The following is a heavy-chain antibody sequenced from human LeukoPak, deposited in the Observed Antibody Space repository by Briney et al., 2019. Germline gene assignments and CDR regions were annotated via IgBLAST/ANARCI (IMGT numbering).Heavy chain of an antibody. CDR1: GFTFSSDS. D-gene: IGHD4-17*01. Sequence: PGGSLRLSCAASGFTFSSDSMNWGRQAPGKELEWVSSISSSSSYIYYADSLKGRFTISRDNAKNSLYLQMNSVRAEDTAVYCCASRGDYEQEFDYWGQGTLVTVSS. J-gene: IGHJ4*02. V-gene: IGHV3-21*01. CDR3: ASRGDYEQEFDY. CDR2: ISSSSSYI.